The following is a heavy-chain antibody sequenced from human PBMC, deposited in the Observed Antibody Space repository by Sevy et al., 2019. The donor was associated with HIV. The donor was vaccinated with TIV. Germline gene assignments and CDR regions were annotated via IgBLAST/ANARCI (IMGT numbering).Heavy chain of an antibody. CDR3: AVSYFDSSGYAPVFYYGLDV. CDR2: FIPMFDTA. V-gene: IGHV1-69*13. J-gene: IGHJ6*02. CDR1: GGTFRNYA. D-gene: IGHD3-22*01. Sequence: AAVKVSCKASGGTFRNYAISWVRQAPGQGLEWMGGFIPMFDTANYAQKFQGKVTLTADGSTTTAYMELSSLRSDDTAVCYSAVSYFDSSGYAPVFYYGLDVWGQGTVVTVSS.